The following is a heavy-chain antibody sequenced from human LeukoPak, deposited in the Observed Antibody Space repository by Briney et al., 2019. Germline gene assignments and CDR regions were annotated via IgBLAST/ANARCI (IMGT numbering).Heavy chain of an antibody. J-gene: IGHJ6*02. D-gene: IGHD3-22*01. Sequence: GGSLRLSCAASGFSLSAYGVHWVRQAPGKGLEWVAVIWYDGTSKDYADSVKGRFTFSRDNSKNTLYLQMNSLRAEDTAVYYCAKDFGYYDSSGYLYYYYYYGMDVWGQGTTVTVSS. CDR1: GFSLSAYG. CDR3: AKDFGYYDSSGYLYYYYYYGMDV. V-gene: IGHV3-30*02. CDR2: IWYDGTSK.